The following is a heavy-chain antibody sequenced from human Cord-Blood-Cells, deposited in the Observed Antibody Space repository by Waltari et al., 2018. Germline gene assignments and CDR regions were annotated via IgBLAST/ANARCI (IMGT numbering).Heavy chain of an antibody. CDR1: GGSISSSSYY. CDR2: IYYSGST. CDR3: ARRGDGSGSYYAFDI. D-gene: IGHD3-10*01. Sequence: QLQLQESGPGLVKPSETLSLTCTVSGGSISSSSYYWGGIRQPPGKGLELLGSIYYSGSTYYNPSLKSRVTISVDTSKNQFSLKLSSVTAADTAVYYCARRGDGSGSYYAFDILGQGTMVTVSS. V-gene: IGHV4-39*01. J-gene: IGHJ3*02.